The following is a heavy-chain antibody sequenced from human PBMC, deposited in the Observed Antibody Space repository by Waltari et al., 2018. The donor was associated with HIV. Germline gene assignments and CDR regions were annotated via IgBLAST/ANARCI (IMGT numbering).Heavy chain of an antibody. J-gene: IGHJ3*01. Sequence: QLAESGGGVVQPGGSLILSCTASGFRFRRYGLRWVCQSPGGGLVGVAFIRSDGTDEKYADYVKGRFTISRDNSKSVLYLQMTSLTSEDSVIYYCWRAVRTGDSFDVWGHGTLVSVSS. V-gene: IGHV3-30*02. CDR1: GFRFRRYG. CDR3: WRAVRTGDSFDV. CDR2: IRSDGTDE.